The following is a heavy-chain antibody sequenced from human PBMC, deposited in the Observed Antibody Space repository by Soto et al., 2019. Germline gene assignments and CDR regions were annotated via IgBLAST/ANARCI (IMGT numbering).Heavy chain of an antibody. J-gene: IGHJ4*02. Sequence: QVHLVQSGAEVKKPGASVKVSCKGSGYAFTTYGITWVRQAPGQGLEWMGWISAHNGNTNYAQKLQGRVTVTRDTSTSTAYMELVSLRSDDAAVDYGARGRYGDYWGQGALVTVSS. CDR2: ISAHNGNT. D-gene: IGHD1-1*01. V-gene: IGHV1-18*01. CDR1: GYAFTTYG. CDR3: ARGRYGDY.